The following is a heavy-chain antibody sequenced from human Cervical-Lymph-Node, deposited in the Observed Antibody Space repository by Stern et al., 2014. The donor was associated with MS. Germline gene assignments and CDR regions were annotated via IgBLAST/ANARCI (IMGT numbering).Heavy chain of an antibody. Sequence: QVQLVQSGPVVKRPGSSVRVSCEASGVNFSSRRISWVRQAPGHGLEGMGSIILLHSATDYAQKFQGRLAITADESTGTAYMELSGLRPEDTAIYYCATDGEQTLGLADDWGQGTLVTVAS. J-gene: IGHJ4*02. D-gene: IGHD3-16*01. CDR2: IILLHSAT. CDR3: ATDGEQTLGLADD. V-gene: IGHV1-69*08. CDR1: GVNFSSRR.